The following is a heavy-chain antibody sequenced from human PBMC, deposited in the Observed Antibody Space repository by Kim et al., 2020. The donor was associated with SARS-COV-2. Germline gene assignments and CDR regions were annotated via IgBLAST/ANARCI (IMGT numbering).Heavy chain of an antibody. J-gene: IGHJ4*02. V-gene: IGHV3-23*01. CDR3: AKDLTHPPGY. CDR2: ST. D-gene: IGHD7-27*01. Sequence: STYYADSVKGRFTISRDNSKNTLYLQMNSLRAEDTAVYYCAKDLTHPPGYWGQGTLVTVSS.